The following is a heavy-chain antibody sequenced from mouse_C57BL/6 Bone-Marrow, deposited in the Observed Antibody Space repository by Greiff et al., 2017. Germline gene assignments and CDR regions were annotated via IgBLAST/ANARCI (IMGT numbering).Heavy chain of an antibody. V-gene: IGHV5-16*01. CDR2: INYDGSST. J-gene: IGHJ1*03. CDR3: ARDAYITTVVVHWYWDV. CDR1: GFTFSDYY. D-gene: IGHD1-1*01. Sequence: EVKLMESEGGLVQPGSSMKLSCTASGFTFSDYYMAWVRQVPEKGLEWVANINYDGSSTYYLDYLKSRFIISRDNAKNILYMQMSSLKSEYTATYYCARDAYITTVVVHWYWDVWGTGTTVTVSS.